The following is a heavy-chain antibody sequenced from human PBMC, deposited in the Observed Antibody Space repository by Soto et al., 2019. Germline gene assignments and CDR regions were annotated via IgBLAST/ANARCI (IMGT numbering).Heavy chain of an antibody. Sequence: GGSLRLSCAASGFTFSSYSMNCVRQAPGKGLEWVSYISSSSSTIYYADSVKGRFTISRDNAKNSLYLQMNSLRDEDTAVYYCARDIVATINSAPYGMDVWGQGTTVTVSS. V-gene: IGHV3-48*02. D-gene: IGHD5-12*01. CDR2: ISSSSSTI. CDR3: ARDIVATINSAPYGMDV. J-gene: IGHJ6*02. CDR1: GFTFSSYS.